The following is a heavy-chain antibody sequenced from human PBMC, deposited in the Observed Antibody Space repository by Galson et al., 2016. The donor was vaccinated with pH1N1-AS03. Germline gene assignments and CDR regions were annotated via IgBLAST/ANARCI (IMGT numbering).Heavy chain of an antibody. V-gene: IGHV4-61*01. Sequence: SETLSLTCSVSGAPITSGSHYWTWIRQLPWKGLEWIGSIYYSGTTKFNPSLATRVTMSVDRSKSQFSLNLMSGTAADTAVYYCARDGQLWPHYYPLDVWGQGTTVTVSS. CDR2: IYYSGTT. CDR3: ARDGQLWPHYYPLDV. D-gene: IGHD3-10*01. J-gene: IGHJ6*02. CDR1: GAPITSGSHY.